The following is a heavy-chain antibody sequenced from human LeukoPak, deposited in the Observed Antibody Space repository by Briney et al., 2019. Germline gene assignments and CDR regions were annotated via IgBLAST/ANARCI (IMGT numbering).Heavy chain of an antibody. D-gene: IGHD3-22*01. CDR2: INHSGST. CDR3: ARDYYDSSGYYTDAFDI. J-gene: IGHJ3*02. Sequence: PSETLSLTCAVYGGSFSGYYWSWIRQPPGKGLEWIGEINHSGSTNYNPSLKSRVTISVDTSKNQFSLELSSVTAADTAVYYCARDYYDSSGYYTDAFDIWGQGTMVTVSS. V-gene: IGHV4-34*01. CDR1: GGSFSGYY.